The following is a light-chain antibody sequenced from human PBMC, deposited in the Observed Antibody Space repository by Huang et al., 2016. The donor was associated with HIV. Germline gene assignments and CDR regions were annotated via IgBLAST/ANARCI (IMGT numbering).Light chain of an antibody. CDR1: QTISRY. CDR3: QHRSKWLT. CDR2: DAS. V-gene: IGKV3-11*01. Sequence: EIVLTQSPATLSLSPGERATLSCRASQTISRYLAWYQQRPGQPPRLRIYDASKRATGIPARFSGRGSGTDFTLTISSLEPEDFAVYYCQHRSKWLTFGGGTKVEI. J-gene: IGKJ4*01.